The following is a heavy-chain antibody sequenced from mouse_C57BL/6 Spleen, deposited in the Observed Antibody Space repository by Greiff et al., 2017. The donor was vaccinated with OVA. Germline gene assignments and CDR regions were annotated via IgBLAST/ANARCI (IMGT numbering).Heavy chain of an antibody. CDR1: GFTFSSYG. V-gene: IGHV5-6*02. Sequence: EVKVVESGGDLVKPGGSLKLSCAASGFTFSSYGMSWVRQTPDKRLEWVATISSGGSYTSYPDSVKGRFTISRDNAKNTRYLQMSKLKSEDTAMYYGARREFITTVGDYFDDWGQGTTLTVSS. D-gene: IGHD1-1*01. CDR2: ISSGGSYT. CDR3: ARREFITTVGDYFDD. J-gene: IGHJ2*01.